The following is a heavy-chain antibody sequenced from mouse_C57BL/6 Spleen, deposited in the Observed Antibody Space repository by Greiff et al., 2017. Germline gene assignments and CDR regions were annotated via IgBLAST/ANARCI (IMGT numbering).Heavy chain of an antibody. CDR2: INPNNGGT. Sequence: VQLQQSGPELVKPGASVKISCKASGYTFTDYYMNWVKQSHGKSLEWIGDINPNNGGTSYNQKFKGKATLTVDKSSSTAYMELRSLTSEDSAVYCCARVWFRGAMDYWGQGTSVTVSS. CDR3: ARVWFRGAMDY. V-gene: IGHV1-26*01. J-gene: IGHJ4*01. D-gene: IGHD2-2*01. CDR1: GYTFTDYY.